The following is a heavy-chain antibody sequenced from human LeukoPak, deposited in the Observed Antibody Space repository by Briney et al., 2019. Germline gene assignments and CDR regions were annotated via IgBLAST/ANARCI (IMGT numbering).Heavy chain of an antibody. CDR3: ARRYGDYGGNADY. Sequence: GESLEISSKVSGYGFTSYWIGWGRRLPGKGLEWRGIIYPDDSDTRYCPSFQGQVTISAGKSINTAYLQWSSLKASDAAMYYCARRYGDYGGNADYWGQGTLVTVSS. CDR2: IYPDDSDT. CDR1: GYGFTSYW. D-gene: IGHD4-23*01. J-gene: IGHJ4*02. V-gene: IGHV5-51*01.